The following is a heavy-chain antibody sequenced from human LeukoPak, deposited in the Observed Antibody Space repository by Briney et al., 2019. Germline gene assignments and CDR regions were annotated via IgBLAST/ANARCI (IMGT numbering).Heavy chain of an antibody. D-gene: IGHD6-13*01. CDR1: GGSFSSYY. CDR2: IYYSGST. V-gene: IGHV4-59*01. Sequence: KASETLSLTCAVYGGSFSSYYWSWIRQPPGKGLEWVGYIYYSGSTNYNPSLKSRVTISVDTSKNQFSLKLSSVTAADTAVYYCARAPSSSWSYYYYYGMDVWGQGTTVTVSS. J-gene: IGHJ6*02. CDR3: ARAPSSSWSYYYYYGMDV.